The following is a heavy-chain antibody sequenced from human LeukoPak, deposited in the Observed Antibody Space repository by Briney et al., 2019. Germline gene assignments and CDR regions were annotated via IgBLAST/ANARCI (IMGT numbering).Heavy chain of an antibody. CDR2: IIPVLGIA. Sequence: ASAKVSCKASGGTFSSYAISWVRQAPGQGLEWMGRIIPVLGIANYAQKFQGRVTITADKSTSTAYMELSSLRSEDTAVYYCARKGPAYCGGDCPRYAFDIWGQGTMVTVSS. J-gene: IGHJ3*02. CDR3: ARKGPAYCGGDCPRYAFDI. CDR1: GGTFSSYA. V-gene: IGHV1-69*04. D-gene: IGHD2-21*02.